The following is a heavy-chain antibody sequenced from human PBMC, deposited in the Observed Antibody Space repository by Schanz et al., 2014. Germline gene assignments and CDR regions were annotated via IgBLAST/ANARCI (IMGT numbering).Heavy chain of an antibody. D-gene: IGHD6-13*01. CDR2: INVYNGDT. CDR3: ARNIIATARAYDI. V-gene: IGHV1-18*04. Sequence: QVLLVQSGAEVKQPGASVKVSCKASGYSFTDYYIHWVRQAPGQGLEWMGWINVYNGDTKFAKTFQDRVTLTTDTSTSTAYMELRSLRSDDTAVYYCARNIIATARAYDIWGQGTMVTVSS. J-gene: IGHJ3*02. CDR1: GYSFTDYY.